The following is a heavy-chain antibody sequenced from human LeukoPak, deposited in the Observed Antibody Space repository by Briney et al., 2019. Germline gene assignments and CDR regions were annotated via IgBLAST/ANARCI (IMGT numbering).Heavy chain of an antibody. CDR2: INLSGST. V-gene: IGHV4-34*01. D-gene: IGHD3-10*01. Sequence: SETLSLTCAVYGGPFSGYYWSWIRQPPGKGLEWIGEINLSGSTNYNPSLKSRVTISVDTSKNQFSLKLSSVTAADTAVYYCARLRQSQKLLWFGELSRPFDYWGQGTLVTVSS. J-gene: IGHJ4*02. CDR3: ARLRQSQKLLWFGELSRPFDY. CDR1: GGPFSGYY.